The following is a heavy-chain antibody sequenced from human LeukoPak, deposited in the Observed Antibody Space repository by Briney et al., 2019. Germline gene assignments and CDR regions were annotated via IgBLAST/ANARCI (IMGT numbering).Heavy chain of an antibody. CDR1: GYTFSYFG. CDR3: ARGLDAAAGLANFDY. V-gene: IGHV1-18*01. CDR2: INCYNGNT. J-gene: IGHJ4*02. D-gene: IGHD6-25*01. Sequence: ASVKVSCKASGYTFSYFGINWVRQAPGQGLEWIGWINCYNGNTNYAQKSEGRLTLTTDTVTSTVYMELGNPRYDDTAVYYCARGLDAAAGLANFDYWGQGRLVTVSS.